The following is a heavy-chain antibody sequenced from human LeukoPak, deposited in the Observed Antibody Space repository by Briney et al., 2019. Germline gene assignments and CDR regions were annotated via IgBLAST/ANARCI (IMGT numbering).Heavy chain of an antibody. V-gene: IGHV1-2*02. CDR2: INPNSGGT. D-gene: IGHD5-24*01. Sequence: ASVKVSCKASGYTFTGYYMHWVRQAPGQGLEWMGWINPNSGGTNYAQKFQGRVTMTRDTSISTAYVELSRLRSDDTAVYYCARKRSRDGYNFNYWGQGTLVTVSS. J-gene: IGHJ4*02. CDR3: ARKRSRDGYNFNY. CDR1: GYTFTGYY.